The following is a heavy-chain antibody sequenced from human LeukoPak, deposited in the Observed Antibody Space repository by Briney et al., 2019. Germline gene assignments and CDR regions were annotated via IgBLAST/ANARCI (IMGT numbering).Heavy chain of an antibody. CDR2: ISYDGSNK. CDR3: AKDLPLRGY. V-gene: IGHV3-30*18. CDR1: GFTFSSYG. J-gene: IGHJ4*02. Sequence: PGGSLRLSCAASGFTFSSYGMPWVRQAPGKGLEWVAVISYDGSNKYYADSVKGRFTISRDNSKNTLYLQMNSLRAEDTAVYYCAKDLPLRGYWGQGTLVTVSS.